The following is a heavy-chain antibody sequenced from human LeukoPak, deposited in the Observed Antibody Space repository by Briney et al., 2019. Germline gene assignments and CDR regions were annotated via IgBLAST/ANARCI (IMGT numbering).Heavy chain of an antibody. V-gene: IGHV3-74*01. CDR1: GFTFSRYW. J-gene: IGHJ4*02. CDR2: ISGVGSFT. D-gene: IGHD4-17*01. Sequence: GGSLRLSCAASGFTFSRYWMHWVRQAPGEGLVWVSLISGVGSFTNYADSVKGRFTISRDNAENTLYLQMNSLRAEDTAVYSCSRDSIEDNYGDYIGDCWGQGTLVTVSS. CDR3: SRDSIEDNYGDYIGDC.